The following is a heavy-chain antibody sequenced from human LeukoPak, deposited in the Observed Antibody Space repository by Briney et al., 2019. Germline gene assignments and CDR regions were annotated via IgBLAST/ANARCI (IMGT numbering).Heavy chain of an antibody. CDR1: GYTFTSYG. J-gene: IGHJ4*02. CDR2: ISAYNGNT. D-gene: IGHD3-10*01. CDR3: ARDSTPYYYGSGSYPDY. V-gene: IGHV1-18*01. Sequence: ASVKVSCKASGYTFTSYGISWVRQAPGQGLEWLGWISAYNGNTNYAQKLQGRVTMTTDTSTSTAYMELRSLRSDDTAVYYCARDSTPYYYGSGSYPDYWGQGTLVTVSS.